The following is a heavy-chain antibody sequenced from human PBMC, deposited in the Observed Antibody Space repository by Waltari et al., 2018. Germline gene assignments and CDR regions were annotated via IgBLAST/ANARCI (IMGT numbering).Heavy chain of an antibody. V-gene: IGHV3-33*01. CDR1: GFSFSNYG. CDR3: GRGGAGDPFGY. J-gene: IGHJ4*02. D-gene: IGHD3-10*01. Sequence: QVQLVDSGGDVVQPGRSLRLSCAASGFSFSNYGMHWHRQAPGKGVEWGAFIGNEESDKYYADSVKGRFTISRDNSKNTLYLQMNSLRAEDTAVYYCGRGGAGDPFGYWGQGTLVTVSS. CDR2: IGNEESDK.